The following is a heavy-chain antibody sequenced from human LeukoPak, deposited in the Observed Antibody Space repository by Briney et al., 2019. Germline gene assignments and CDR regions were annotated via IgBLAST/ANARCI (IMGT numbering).Heavy chain of an antibody. D-gene: IGHD2-2*01. V-gene: IGHV3-9*01. J-gene: IGHJ4*02. Sequence: GRSLRLSCAASGFTFDDYAMHWVRQAPGKGLEWVSGISWNSGSIGYADSVKGRFTISRDNSKNTLYLQMNSLRAEDTAVYYCAKGASRYCSSTSCYLDYWGQGTLVTVSS. CDR2: ISWNSGSI. CDR1: GFTFDDYA. CDR3: AKGASRYCSSTSCYLDY.